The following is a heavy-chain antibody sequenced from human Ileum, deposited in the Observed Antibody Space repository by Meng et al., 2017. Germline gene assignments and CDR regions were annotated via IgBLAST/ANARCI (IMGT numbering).Heavy chain of an antibody. CDR2: TYYNGSP. J-gene: IGHJ4*02. CDR3: ARERRHYYGSRSFDY. Sequence: QVQLQESGPGLVKPSQTLSLTCSVSGGSFSSDNYYWTWIRQTPGKGLEWIGLTYYNGSPFYNPSLRSRVTISVDTSKDQFSLKLTSVTAADTAVYYCARERRHYYGSRSFDYWGQGILVTVSS. CDR1: GGSFSSDNYY. D-gene: IGHD3-10*01. V-gene: IGHV4-30-4*01.